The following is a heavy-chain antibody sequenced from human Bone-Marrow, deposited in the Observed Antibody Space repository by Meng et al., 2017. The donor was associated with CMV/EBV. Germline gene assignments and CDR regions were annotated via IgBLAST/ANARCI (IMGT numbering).Heavy chain of an antibody. Sequence: ASVKVSCKASGYTFTSYGISWVRQAPGQGLEWMGWISPYNGDTNYAPSLQARVTLTADTSTSTAYMDLRSLRFDDTAVYYCATGPTHENFDFWGQGTLVTVSS. CDR3: ATGPTHENFDF. V-gene: IGHV1-18*01. J-gene: IGHJ4*02. D-gene: IGHD2/OR15-2a*01. CDR2: ISPYNGDT. CDR1: GYTFTSYG.